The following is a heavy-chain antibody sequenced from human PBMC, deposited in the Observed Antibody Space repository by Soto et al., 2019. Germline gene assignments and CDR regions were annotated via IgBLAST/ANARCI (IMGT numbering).Heavy chain of an antibody. CDR2: IIPILGIA. D-gene: IGHD2-2*02. V-gene: IGHV1-69*02. CDR3: ARGYCSSTSCYKVNYYYYMDV. CDR1: GGTFSSYT. Sequence: QVQLVQSGAEVKKPGSSVKVSCKASGGTFSSYTISWVRQAPGQGLEWMGRIIPILGIANYAQKFQGRVTITADKSTSTDYMELSSLRSEDTAVYYCARGYCSSTSCYKVNYYYYMDVWGKGTTVTVSS. J-gene: IGHJ6*03.